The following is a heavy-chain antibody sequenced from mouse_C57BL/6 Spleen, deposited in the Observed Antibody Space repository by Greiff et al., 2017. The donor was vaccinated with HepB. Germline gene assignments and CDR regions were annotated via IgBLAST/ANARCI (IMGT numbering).Heavy chain of an antibody. CDR2: INPNYGTT. CDR3: ARGGLYGSSAWFAY. J-gene: IGHJ3*01. CDR1: GYSFTDYN. D-gene: IGHD1-1*01. V-gene: IGHV1-39*01. Sequence: VQLKQSGPELVKPGASVKISCKASGYSFTDYNMNWVKQSNGKSLEWIGVINPNYGTTSYNQKFKGKATLTVDQSSSTAYMQLNSLTSEDSAVYYCARGGLYGSSAWFAYWGQGTLVTVSA.